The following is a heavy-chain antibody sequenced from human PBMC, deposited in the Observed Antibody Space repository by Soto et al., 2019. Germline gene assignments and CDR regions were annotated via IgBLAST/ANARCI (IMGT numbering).Heavy chain of an antibody. CDR3: ARDKGRSPLDY. J-gene: IGHJ4*02. Sequence: EVQLVESGGGLVQPGGSLRLSCAASGFTFSSYSMNWVRQAPGKGLEWVSYISSSSSTIYYADSVKGRFTISRDNAKNAVYLQMNSLRAEGTAVYYCARDKGRSPLDYWGQGTLVTVSS. D-gene: IGHD2-15*01. V-gene: IGHV3-48*01. CDR1: GFTFSSYS. CDR2: ISSSSSTI.